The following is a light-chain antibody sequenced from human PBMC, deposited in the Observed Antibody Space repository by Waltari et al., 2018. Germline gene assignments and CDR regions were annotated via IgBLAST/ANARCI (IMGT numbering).Light chain of an antibody. J-gene: IGLJ2*01. CDR3: SSYTRSTTLV. CDR2: DVT. Sequence: QSALTQPASVSGSPGPSITISCPGTNRDVGAFNFVPWFQQHPGKAPKLLIYDVTKRPSGVSNRFSGSKSGNTASLTISGLQTEDEAEYYCSSYTRSTTLVFGGGTRLTVL. V-gene: IGLV2-14*03. CDR1: NRDVGAFNF.